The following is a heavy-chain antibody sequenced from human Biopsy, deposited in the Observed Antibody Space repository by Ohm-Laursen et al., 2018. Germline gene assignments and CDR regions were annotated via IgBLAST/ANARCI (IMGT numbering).Heavy chain of an antibody. Sequence: GTLSLTCSVSGGSVGSGTFHWGWIRQPPGKGLEWIGHVYYTGNTNYNPSLKSRVTISMDMSKNQFSLRLSSVTAADTAIYYCVRQGGYFQNWGPGSQVAVSS. CDR2: VYYTGNT. CDR3: VRQGGYFQN. V-gene: IGHV4-61*01. D-gene: IGHD5-12*01. CDR1: GGSVGSGTFH. J-gene: IGHJ1*01.